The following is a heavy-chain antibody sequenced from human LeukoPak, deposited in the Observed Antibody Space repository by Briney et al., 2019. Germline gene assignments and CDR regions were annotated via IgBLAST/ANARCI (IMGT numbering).Heavy chain of an antibody. J-gene: IGHJ4*02. Sequence: GGSLRLSCAASGLTFSSYWKHWVRQAPGKGLVWVSRINSDGSSTSYADSVKGRFTISRDNAKNTLYLQMNSLRAEDTAVYYCARSMIFPPDSFDYWGQGTLVTVSS. CDR3: ARSMIFPPDSFDY. CDR2: INSDGSST. D-gene: IGHD3-22*01. CDR1: GLTFSSYW. V-gene: IGHV3-74*01.